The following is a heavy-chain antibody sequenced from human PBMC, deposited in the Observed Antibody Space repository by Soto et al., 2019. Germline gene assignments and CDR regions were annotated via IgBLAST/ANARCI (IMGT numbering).Heavy chain of an antibody. J-gene: IGHJ4*02. V-gene: IGHV5-51*07. Sequence: PGESLKISFKGSGYNFAGYWIAWVHQMPGKGLELMGIIYPSDSDTRYRPSFQGQVTISADKSISSAYLQWSSLRASDTAMYYCARGGVSTRTFDYWGQGTLVTVSS. CDR1: GYNFAGYW. D-gene: IGHD3-3*01. CDR3: ARGGVSTRTFDY. CDR2: IYPSDSDT.